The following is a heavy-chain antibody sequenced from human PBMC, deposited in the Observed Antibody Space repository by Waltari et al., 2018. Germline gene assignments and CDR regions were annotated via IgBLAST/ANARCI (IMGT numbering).Heavy chain of an antibody. Sequence: QVQLVQSGAEVKKPGSSVKVSCKASGGTFSSYAISWVRQAPGQGLEWMGRIIPILGIANCGQKCQGRVTITADKSTSTAYMELSSLRSEDTAVYYCARDSESIDDFSENWFDPWGQGTLVTVSS. J-gene: IGHJ5*02. D-gene: IGHD3-3*01. CDR1: GGTFSSYA. V-gene: IGHV1-69*09. CDR2: IIPILGIA. CDR3: ARDSESIDDFSENWFDP.